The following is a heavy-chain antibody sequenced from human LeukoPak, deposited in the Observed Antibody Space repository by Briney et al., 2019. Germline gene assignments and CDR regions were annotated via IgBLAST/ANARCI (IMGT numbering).Heavy chain of an antibody. J-gene: IGHJ4*02. CDR1: GYTFTSYD. CDR3: ARGEEYVWGSYRYDY. Sequence: ASVKVSCKASGYTFTSYDINWVRQAPGQGLEWMGGIIPFFDTTNYAQKFQGRVTITADKSTSTAYMELSSLRSEDTAVYYCARGEEYVWGSYRYDYWGQGTLVTVSS. CDR2: IIPFFDTT. V-gene: IGHV1-69*06. D-gene: IGHD3-16*02.